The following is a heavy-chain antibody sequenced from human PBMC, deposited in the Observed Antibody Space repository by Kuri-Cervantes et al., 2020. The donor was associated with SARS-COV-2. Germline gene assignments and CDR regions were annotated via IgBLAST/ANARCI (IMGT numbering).Heavy chain of an antibody. CDR3: ARDPRHYCSSTSCYSYYGMDV. CDR1: GCSISSYY. CDR2: IYYSGST. D-gene: IGHD2-2*02. Sequence: GSLRLSCTVSGCSISSYYWSWIRQPPGKGLEWIGYIYYSGSTNYNPSLKSRVTISVDTSKNQFSLKLSSVTAADTAVYYCARDPRHYCSSTSCYSYYGMDVWGQGTTVTVSS. J-gene: IGHJ6*02. V-gene: IGHV4-59*01.